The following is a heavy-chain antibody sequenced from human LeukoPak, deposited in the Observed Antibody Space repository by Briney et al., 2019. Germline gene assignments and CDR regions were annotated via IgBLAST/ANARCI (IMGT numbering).Heavy chain of an antibody. CDR3: ARDRNGDGFAYFDY. J-gene: IGHJ4*02. V-gene: IGHV1-2*02. D-gene: IGHD5-24*01. Sequence: ASVKVSCKASGYTFTDYLMHWVQQAPGQGLEWMGWINPNSGVTSSAQKFQGRVTMTRDTSISTAYMELSTLRSDDTAVYYCARDRNGDGFAYFDYWGQGTLVTVSS. CDR2: INPNSGVT. CDR1: GYTFTDYL.